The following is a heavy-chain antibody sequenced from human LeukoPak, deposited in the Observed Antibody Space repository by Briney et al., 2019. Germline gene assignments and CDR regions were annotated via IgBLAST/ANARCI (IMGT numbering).Heavy chain of an antibody. V-gene: IGHV4-61*02. CDR2: IYTSGST. Sequence: PSETLSLTCTVSGGSISSGSYYWSWIRQPAGKGLEWIGRIYTSGSTNYNPSLKSRVTISVDTSKNQFSLKLSSVTAADTAVYYCARGTIVATMATDYWGQGTLVTVX. CDR3: ARGTIVATMATDY. D-gene: IGHD5-12*01. CDR1: GGSISSGSYY. J-gene: IGHJ4*02.